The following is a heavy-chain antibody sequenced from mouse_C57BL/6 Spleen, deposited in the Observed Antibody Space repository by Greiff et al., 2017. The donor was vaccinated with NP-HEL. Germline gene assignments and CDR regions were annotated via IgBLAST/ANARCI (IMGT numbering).Heavy chain of an antibody. CDR2: IDPSDSYT. Sequence: VQLQQPGAELVMPGASVKLSCKASGYTFTSYWMHWVKQRPGQGLEWIGEIDPSDSYTNYNQKFKGKSTLTVDKSSSTAYMQLSSLTSEDSAVDYCARMEASNGGSFYAMDYWGQGTSVTVSS. D-gene: IGHD4-1*01. V-gene: IGHV1-69*01. J-gene: IGHJ4*01. CDR3: ARMEASNGGSFYAMDY. CDR1: GYTFTSYW.